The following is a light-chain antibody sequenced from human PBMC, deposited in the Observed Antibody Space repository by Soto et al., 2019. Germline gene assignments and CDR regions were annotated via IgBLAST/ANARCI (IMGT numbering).Light chain of an antibody. CDR3: QHLNSYPLT. CDR1: ESISGW. Sequence: DIRMTQSPSTLSASVGDRVTITCRASESISGWLAWYQQKPGEAPKLLIYDASTLESGVPSRFSGSGSETQFTLTISSLQPDDFATYYCQHLNSYPLTFGQGTRLEI. V-gene: IGKV1-5*01. CDR2: DAS. J-gene: IGKJ5*01.